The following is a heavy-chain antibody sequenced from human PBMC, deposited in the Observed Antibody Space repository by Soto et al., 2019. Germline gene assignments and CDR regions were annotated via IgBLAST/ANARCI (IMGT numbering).Heavy chain of an antibody. V-gene: IGHV1-18*01. CDR3: ARAPQGYCTNGVCYRWFDP. CDR2: ISAYNGNT. J-gene: IGHJ5*02. CDR1: GYTFTSYG. D-gene: IGHD2-8*01. Sequence: ASVKVSCKASGYTFTSYGISWVRQAPGQGLEWMGWISAYNGNTNYAQKLQGRVTMTTDTSTSTAYMELRSLRTDDTAVYYCARAPQGYCTNGVCYRWFDPWGQGTLVTVSS.